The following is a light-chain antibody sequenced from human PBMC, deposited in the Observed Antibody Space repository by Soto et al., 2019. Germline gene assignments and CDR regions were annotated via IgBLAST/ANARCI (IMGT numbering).Light chain of an antibody. CDR1: QSVSSSY. V-gene: IGKV3-20*01. CDR2: GAS. J-gene: IGKJ1*01. Sequence: EIVLTQSPGTLSLSPGERATLSCRASQSVSSSYLAWYQQKPGQAPRILIYGASSRATGIPDRFSGSGSGTDFTLTISRLEPEDFAVYYWQQYGSSRTFGQGTKVEIK. CDR3: QQYGSSRT.